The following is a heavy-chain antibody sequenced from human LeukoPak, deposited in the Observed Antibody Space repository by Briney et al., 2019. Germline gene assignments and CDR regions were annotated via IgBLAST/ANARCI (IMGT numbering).Heavy chain of an antibody. J-gene: IGHJ4*02. V-gene: IGHV1-18*01. CDR1: GYTFTSYG. CDR2: ISAYNGNT. Sequence: GASVKVSCKASGYTFTSYGISWVRQAPGQGLEWMGWISAYNGNTNYAQKLQGRVTMTTDTSTSTAYMELRSLRSDDTAMYYCARGDGEYYYDRSGYYYDYWGQGTLVTVSS. D-gene: IGHD3-22*01. CDR3: ARGDGEYYYDRSGYYYDY.